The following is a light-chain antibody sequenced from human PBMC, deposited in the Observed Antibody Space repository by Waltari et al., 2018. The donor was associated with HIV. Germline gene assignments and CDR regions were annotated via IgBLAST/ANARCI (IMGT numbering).Light chain of an antibody. CDR3: QQYHESPRT. V-gene: IGKV1-8*01. J-gene: IGKJ1*01. Sequence: ATRMTQSPPSVSAATGDTVTITCRASRDIDTHLAWYQYKPGSAPHLLIYGASTLQKGVPPRFNGSGSGTSFSLTVTCLQSEDFATFFCQQYHESPRTFGQGTTVEV. CDR2: GAS. CDR1: RDIDTH.